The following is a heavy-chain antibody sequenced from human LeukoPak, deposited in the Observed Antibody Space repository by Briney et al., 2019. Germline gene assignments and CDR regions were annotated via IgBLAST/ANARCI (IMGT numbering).Heavy chain of an antibody. J-gene: IGHJ3*02. CDR3: ARALSYFAPLDAFDI. CDR1: GYTFTSYY. V-gene: IGHV1-46*01. D-gene: IGHD2/OR15-2a*01. Sequence: ASVKVSCKASGYTFTSYYMHWVRQAPGQGLEWMGIINPSGGSTSYAQKFQGRVTMTRDTSTSTVYMELSSLRSEDTAVYYCARALSYFAPLDAFDIWGQGTMVTVSS. CDR2: INPSGGST.